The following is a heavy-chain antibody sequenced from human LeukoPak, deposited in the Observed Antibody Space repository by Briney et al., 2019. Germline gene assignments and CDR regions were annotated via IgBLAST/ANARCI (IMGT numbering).Heavy chain of an antibody. V-gene: IGHV4-59*12. Sequence: SETLSLTCTFSVDSISTYYWSWIRQPPGKGLEWIGYVYYSGSTNYNPSLKSRVTISVDTSKSQFSLKLSSVTAADTAVYYCARDFNWFDPWGQGTLVTVSS. CDR1: VDSISTYY. CDR2: VYYSGST. CDR3: ARDFNWFDP. J-gene: IGHJ5*02.